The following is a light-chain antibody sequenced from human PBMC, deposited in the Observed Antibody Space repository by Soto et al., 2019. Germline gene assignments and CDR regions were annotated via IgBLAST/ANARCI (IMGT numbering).Light chain of an antibody. Sequence: DIQMTQSPSSLSASVGDRVTITCRASQNIDNFLNWYQWRPGKAPKFLIFAASSLQSGVSSRFSGSGSGTDFTLTIINLQPEDFATYYCQQSYIAPPSFGQGTRLEIK. CDR3: QQSYIAPPS. J-gene: IGKJ2*01. CDR2: AAS. V-gene: IGKV1-39*01. CDR1: QNIDNF.